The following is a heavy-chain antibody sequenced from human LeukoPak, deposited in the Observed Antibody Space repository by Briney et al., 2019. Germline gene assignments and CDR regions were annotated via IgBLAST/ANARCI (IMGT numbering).Heavy chain of an antibody. CDR1: GFTFSSYS. D-gene: IGHD2-2*01. CDR3: ARGTYYCSSTSCSKRLDY. J-gene: IGHJ4*02. CDR2: ISSSSSYI. V-gene: IGHV3-21*01. Sequence: GGSLRLSCAASGFTFSSYSMNWVRQAPGKGLEWVSSISSSSSYIYYADSVKGRFTTSRDNAKNSLYLQMNSLRAEDTAVYYCARGTYYCSSTSCSKRLDYWGQGTLVTVSS.